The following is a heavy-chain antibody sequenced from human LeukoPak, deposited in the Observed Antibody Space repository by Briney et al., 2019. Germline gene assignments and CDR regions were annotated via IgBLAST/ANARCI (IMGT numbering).Heavy chain of an antibody. V-gene: IGHV3-23*01. J-gene: IGHJ3*02. Sequence: AGGSLRLSCAASGFTFSSYAMSWVRQAPGKGLEWVSAISGSGGSTYYADSVKGRFTISRDNSKNTLYLQMNSLRAEDTAVYYCAKDQGGSYSSDAFDIWGQGTMVTVSS. CDR2: ISGSGGST. CDR1: GFTFSSYA. D-gene: IGHD1-26*01. CDR3: AKDQGGSYSSDAFDI.